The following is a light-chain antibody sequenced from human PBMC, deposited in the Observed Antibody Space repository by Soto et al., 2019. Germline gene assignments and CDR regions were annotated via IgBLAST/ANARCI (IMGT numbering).Light chain of an antibody. V-gene: IGLV2-14*01. CDR1: SSDVGGYNF. Sequence: QSALTQPASVSGSPGQSITIPCTGTSSDVGGYNFVSWYQQHPGKAPRLIIYDVSNRPSGVSNRFSGSKSGNTASLTISGLQAEDEADYFCSSYTSSSTFVVFGGGTKLTVL. CDR2: DVS. J-gene: IGLJ2*01. CDR3: SSYTSSSTFVV.